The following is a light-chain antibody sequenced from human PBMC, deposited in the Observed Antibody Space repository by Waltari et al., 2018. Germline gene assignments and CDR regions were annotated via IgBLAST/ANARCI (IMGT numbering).Light chain of an antibody. CDR3: SSYTTDSTYV. CDR2: DVT. Sequence: QSALTQPASVSGSPGQSITVSCTATSNDVGAYNYVSWYQQHPGKVPKLMIYDVTKRPSGISYRFSGSKSGNTASLTISGLQAEDEADYYCSSYTTDSTYVFGTGTKVTVL. CDR1: SNDVGAYNY. J-gene: IGLJ1*01. V-gene: IGLV2-14*03.